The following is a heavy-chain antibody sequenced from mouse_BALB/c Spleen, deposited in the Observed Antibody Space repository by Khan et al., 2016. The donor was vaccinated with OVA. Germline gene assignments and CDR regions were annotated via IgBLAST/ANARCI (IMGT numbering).Heavy chain of an antibody. CDR2: IFPGDGTT. J-gene: IGHJ4*01. Sequence: QVQLQQSGAEVVKSGASAKLSCKASGYTFTSYDLNWVRQRPEQGLEWIGWIFPGDGTTKYNEKFRGKATLTTDKSSSTAYIQLSRLTSEDSAVYFCARRRGSMDYWGQGTSVTVSS. V-gene: IGHV1-85*01. CDR3: ARRRGSMDY. CDR1: GYTFTSYD.